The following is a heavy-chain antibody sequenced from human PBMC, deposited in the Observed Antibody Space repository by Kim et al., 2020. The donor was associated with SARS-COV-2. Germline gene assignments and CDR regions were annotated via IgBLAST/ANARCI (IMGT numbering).Heavy chain of an antibody. CDR2: ISSSGSTI. CDR3: ARVGSYGSRELDY. Sequence: GGSLRLSCAASGFTFSDYYMSWIRQAPGKGLDWVSYISSSGSTIYYAESVKGRFTISRDNANNSLYLQMNSLRAEDTAVYYCARVGSYGSRELDYWGQGILVTVSS. CDR1: GFTFSDYY. J-gene: IGHJ4*02. D-gene: IGHD3-16*02. V-gene: IGHV3-11*01.